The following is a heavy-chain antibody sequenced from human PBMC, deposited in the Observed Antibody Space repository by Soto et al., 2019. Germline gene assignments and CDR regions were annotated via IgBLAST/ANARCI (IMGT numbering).Heavy chain of an antibody. Sequence: QVQLQESGPGLVKPSETLSLTCAVSGASVASGEWWNWVRQSPGKGLEWIGEMHHDGSTLYNPSLKTRVTMSIDKSKNHFSLTLSSVTAADTAVYYCARAHQYSENTWAFDIWGQGTVVTVSP. V-gene: IGHV4-4*02. CDR2: MHHDGST. J-gene: IGHJ3*02. CDR3: ARAHQYSENTWAFDI. CDR1: GASVASGEW. D-gene: IGHD3-9*01.